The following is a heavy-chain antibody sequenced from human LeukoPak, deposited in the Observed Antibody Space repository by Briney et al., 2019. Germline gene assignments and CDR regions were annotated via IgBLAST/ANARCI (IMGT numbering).Heavy chain of an antibody. Sequence: GRSLRLSCAPSGFTFQSYGMLWVRQAPGKGLEWVAYISQVGSNKYYAHSVKGQFTIPRDNTKNTLYMQMNSLRAEDTAVYYCANTVTTYYYYGMDVWGKGTTVTVSS. CDR1: GFTFQSYG. V-gene: IGHV3-30*18. CDR3: ANTVTTYYYYGMDV. D-gene: IGHD4-17*01. J-gene: IGHJ6*04. CDR2: ISQVGSNK.